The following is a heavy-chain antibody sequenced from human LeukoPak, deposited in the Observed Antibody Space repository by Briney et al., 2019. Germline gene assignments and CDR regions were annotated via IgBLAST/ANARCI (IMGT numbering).Heavy chain of an antibody. CDR3: ARRSQAAAGRGIDY. CDR1: GGSISSSSYY. CDR2: MSNSGST. V-gene: IGHV4-39*01. Sequence: SETLSLTCTVSGGSISSSSYYWGWIRQAPGKGLEWIGTMSNSGSTYYNPSLKSRVTISGDTAKNQFSLKLSSVTAADTAVYYCARRSQAAAGRGIDYWGQGTLVTVSS. D-gene: IGHD6-13*01. J-gene: IGHJ4*02.